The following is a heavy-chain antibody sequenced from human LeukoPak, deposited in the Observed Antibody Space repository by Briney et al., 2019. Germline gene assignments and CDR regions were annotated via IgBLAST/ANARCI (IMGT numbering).Heavy chain of an antibody. J-gene: IGHJ4*02. CDR3: ARGRDYDFWSGYYIGLGYWYFDY. CDR1: GYTFTSYG. Sequence: WASVKVSCTASGYTFTSYGISWVRQAPGQGLEWMGWISANDGNTDYPQKLQGRVTMTTDTSTSTAYMELRSLRSDDTAVYYCARGRDYDFWSGYYIGLGYWYFDYWGQGTLVTVSS. V-gene: IGHV1-18*01. D-gene: IGHD3-3*01. CDR2: ISANDGNT.